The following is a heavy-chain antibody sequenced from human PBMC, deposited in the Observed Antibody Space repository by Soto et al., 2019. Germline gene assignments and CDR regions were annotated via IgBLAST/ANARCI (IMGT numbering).Heavy chain of an antibody. D-gene: IGHD6-19*01. Sequence: QVQLVQSGAEVKKPGASVKVSCKASGYTFTSYGISWVRHAPGQGLERMGWISAYTGNTNYSQKLQGRVTMTTDTSQSTAYMEMRSLRADDPAVYYCASDRAGYSSGWYSFDNWGQGTLVTVSS. CDR1: GYTFTSYG. V-gene: IGHV1-18*01. CDR2: ISAYTGNT. J-gene: IGHJ4*02. CDR3: ASDRAGYSSGWYSFDN.